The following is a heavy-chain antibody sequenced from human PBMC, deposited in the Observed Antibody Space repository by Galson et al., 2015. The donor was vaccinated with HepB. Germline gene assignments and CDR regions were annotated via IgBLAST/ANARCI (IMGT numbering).Heavy chain of an antibody. CDR1: GYTFTSYY. D-gene: IGHD2-15*01. Sequence: SVKVSCKASGYTFTSYYMHWVRQAPGQGLEWMGIINPSGGSTSYAQKFQGRVTMTRDTSTSTVYMELSSLRSEDTAVYYCARGASLGYCSGGSCFPVDWFDPWGQGTLVTVSS. V-gene: IGHV1-46*01. CDR2: INPSGGST. CDR3: ARGASLGYCSGGSCFPVDWFDP. J-gene: IGHJ5*02.